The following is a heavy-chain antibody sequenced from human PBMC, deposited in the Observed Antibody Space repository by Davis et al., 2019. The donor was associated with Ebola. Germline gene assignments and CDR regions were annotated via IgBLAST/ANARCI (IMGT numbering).Heavy chain of an antibody. V-gene: IGHV3-30*18. CDR1: GFTFSSYG. CDR2: ISYDGSNK. J-gene: IGHJ4*02. Sequence: GGSLRLSCAASGFTFSSYGMHWVRQAPGKGLEWVAVISYDGSNKYYADSVKGRFTISRDNSKNTLYLQMNSLRAEDMAVYYCAKDYFDYWGQGTLVTVSS. CDR3: AKDYFDY.